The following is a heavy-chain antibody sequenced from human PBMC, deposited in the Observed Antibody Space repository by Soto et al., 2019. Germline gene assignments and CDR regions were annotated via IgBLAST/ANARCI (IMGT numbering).Heavy chain of an antibody. J-gene: IGHJ5*02. CDR2: ISGSGDGT. Sequence: EVQLLESGGGLVQPGGSLRLSCAASGFTFSGYAITWVRQAPGKGLEWVSTISGSGDGTYYADSVKGRFTISRDNSKNTAYLQMNCLSADDTALYYSSKAPWGGNCNSNIGRVWFDPWGLGTLVTVSS. V-gene: IGHV3-23*01. CDR1: GFTFSGYA. D-gene: IGHD2-2*03. CDR3: SKAPWGGNCNSNIGRVWFDP.